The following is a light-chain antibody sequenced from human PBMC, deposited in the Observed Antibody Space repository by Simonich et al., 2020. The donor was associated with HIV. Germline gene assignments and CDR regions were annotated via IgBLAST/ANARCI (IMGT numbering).Light chain of an antibody. V-gene: IGKV1-5*03. CDR2: KAS. Sequence: DIQIPQSPSPLSASVGNSVIITCRASQSMSSCLAWYQQKPGKAPKLLSDKASRLESGVPSRFSGSGSGTEFTLTISSLQPDDFATYYCQQYNSYSSTFGGGTKVEIK. J-gene: IGKJ4*01. CDR3: QQYNSYSST. CDR1: QSMSSC.